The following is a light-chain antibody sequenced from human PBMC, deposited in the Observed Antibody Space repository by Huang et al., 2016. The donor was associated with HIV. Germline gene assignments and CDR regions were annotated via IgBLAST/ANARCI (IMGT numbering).Light chain of an antibody. CDR1: QSVSSY. J-gene: IGKJ1*01. CDR3: QQRSKWPQT. CDR2: GAS. V-gene: IGKV3-11*01. Sequence: DIVLTQSPATLSLSPGERATLSCRASQSVSSYLAWYQQKPGQAPRVLIYGASKRATGIPARFSGSGSGTDFTLTISSLEPEDFAVYYCQQRSKWPQTFGQGTKVEIK.